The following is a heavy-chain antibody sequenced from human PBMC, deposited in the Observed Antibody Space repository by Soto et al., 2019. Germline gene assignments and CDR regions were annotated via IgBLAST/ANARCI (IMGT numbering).Heavy chain of an antibody. CDR3: ARGDGGYFDY. CDR2: MYHSGST. J-gene: IGHJ4*02. V-gene: IGHV4-30-2*01. CDR1: GGSISSGGYS. Sequence: QLQLQESGSGLVNPSQTLSLTCAVSGGSISSGGYSWSWIRQPPGKGLEWIGYMYHSGSTYYNPSLKSRVTISVDRSKNQFSLKLSSVTAADTAVYYCARGDGGYFDYWGQGTLVTVSS. D-gene: IGHD3-16*01.